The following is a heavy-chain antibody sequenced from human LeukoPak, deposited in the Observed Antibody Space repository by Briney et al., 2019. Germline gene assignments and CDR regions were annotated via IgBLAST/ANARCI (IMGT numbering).Heavy chain of an antibody. J-gene: IGHJ3*02. V-gene: IGHV1-24*01. CDR3: ATAPLYYYGSGNIDAFDI. CDR1: GYTLTELS. CDR2: FDPEDGET. D-gene: IGHD3-10*01. Sequence: ASVKVSCKVSGYTLTELSMHWVRQAPGKGLEWMGGFDPEDGETIYAQKFQGRVTMTEDTSTDTAYMELSSLRSEDTAVYYCATAPLYYYGSGNIDAFDIWGQETMVTVSS.